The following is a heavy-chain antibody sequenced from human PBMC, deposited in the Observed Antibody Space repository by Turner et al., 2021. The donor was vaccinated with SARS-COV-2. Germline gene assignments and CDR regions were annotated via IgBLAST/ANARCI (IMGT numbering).Heavy chain of an antibody. D-gene: IGHD3-3*01. CDR3: ARGRRGYYAEY. Sequence: AQLVESGGGVVQPGGSLRLACAASGSSFSNDAMHWVRQAPGKGLEWVAIISYDGRNKYYADSVKGRFTISRDDSKSTLYLQMNSLRPEETAIYYCARGRRGYYAEYWGQGTLVTVSS. V-gene: IGHV3-30*04. CDR1: GSSFSNDA. CDR2: ISYDGRNK. J-gene: IGHJ4*02.